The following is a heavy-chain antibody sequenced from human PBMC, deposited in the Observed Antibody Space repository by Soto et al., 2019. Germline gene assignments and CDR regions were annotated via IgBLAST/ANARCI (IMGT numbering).Heavy chain of an antibody. V-gene: IGHV1-46*03. CDR1: GYTFTSYY. D-gene: IGHD3-9*01. CDR3: ARQGVLRYFDTTYYFDY. CDR2: INPSGGST. J-gene: IGHJ4*02. Sequence: QVQLVQSGAEVKKPGASVKVSCKASGYTFTSYYMHWVRQAPGQGLEWMGIINPSGGSTSYAQKCQGRVTMTRDTSTSTVYMELSSLRSEDTAVYYCARQGVLRYFDTTYYFDYWGQGTLVTVSS.